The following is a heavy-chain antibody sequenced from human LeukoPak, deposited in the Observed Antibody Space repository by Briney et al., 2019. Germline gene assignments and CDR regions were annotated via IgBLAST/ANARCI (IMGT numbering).Heavy chain of an antibody. V-gene: IGHV4-34*01. Sequence: TSETLSLTCAVYGGSFSGYYWSWIRQPPGKGLEWIGEINHSGSTNYNLSLKSRVTISVDTSKNQFSLKLSSVTAADTAVYYCARVGCSSTSCYNWFDPWGQGTLVTVSS. D-gene: IGHD2-2*01. CDR1: GGSFSGYY. J-gene: IGHJ5*02. CDR2: INHSGST. CDR3: ARVGCSSTSCYNWFDP.